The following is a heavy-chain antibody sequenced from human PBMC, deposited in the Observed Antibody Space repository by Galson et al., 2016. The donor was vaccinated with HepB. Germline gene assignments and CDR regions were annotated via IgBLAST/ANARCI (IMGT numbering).Heavy chain of an antibody. J-gene: IGHJ5*01. CDR2: INQDGSVK. Sequence: SLRLSCAGSGFTFSYYWMTWVRQAPGKGLEWVANINQDGSVKQYVGSVKGRFTISRDNAKNSPYLQINSLRAEDTAVYYCSGGNEFDFWGQGTLVTVSS. V-gene: IGHV3-7*04. CDR3: SGGNEFDF. CDR1: GFTFSYYW.